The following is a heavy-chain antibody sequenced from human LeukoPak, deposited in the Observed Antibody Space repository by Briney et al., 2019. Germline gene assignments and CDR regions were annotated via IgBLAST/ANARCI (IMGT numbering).Heavy chain of an antibody. CDR2: ISGSGGST. J-gene: IGHJ4*02. Sequence: GGSLRLSCAASGFTFSSYAMHWVRQAPGKGLEWVSAISGSGGSTYYADSVKGRFTISRDNSRNTLYLQMNSLRAEDTAVYYCAKDLSWNDAYWGQGTLVTVSS. D-gene: IGHD1-1*01. CDR1: GFTFSSYA. V-gene: IGHV3-23*01. CDR3: AKDLSWNDAY.